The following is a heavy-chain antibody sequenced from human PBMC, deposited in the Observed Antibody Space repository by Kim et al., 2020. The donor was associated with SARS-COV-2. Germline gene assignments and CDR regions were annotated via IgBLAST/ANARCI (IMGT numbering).Heavy chain of an antibody. CDR2: ISYDGSNK. CDR1: GFTFSSYA. J-gene: IGHJ4*02. CDR3: ARDKVTVTDPSFDY. Sequence: GGSLRLSCAASGFTFSSYAMHWVRQAPGKGLEWVAVISYDGSNKYYADSVKGRFTISRDNSKNTLYLQMNSLRAEDTAVYYCARDKVTVTDPSFDYWGQGTLVTVSS. V-gene: IGHV3-30-3*01. D-gene: IGHD4-17*01.